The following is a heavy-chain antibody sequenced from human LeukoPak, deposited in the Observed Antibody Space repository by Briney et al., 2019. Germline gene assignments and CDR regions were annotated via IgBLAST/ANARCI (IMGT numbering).Heavy chain of an antibody. CDR1: GGSFSGYY. V-gene: IGHV4-34*01. CDR2: INHSGST. CDR3: ARGRGYCSGGSCGAIDY. Sequence: SETLPLTCAVYGGSFSGYYWSWIRQPPGKGLEWIGEINHSGSTNYNPSLKSRVTISVDTSKNQFSLKLSSVTAADTAVYYCARGRGYCSGGSCGAIDYWGQGTLVTVSS. D-gene: IGHD2-15*01. J-gene: IGHJ4*02.